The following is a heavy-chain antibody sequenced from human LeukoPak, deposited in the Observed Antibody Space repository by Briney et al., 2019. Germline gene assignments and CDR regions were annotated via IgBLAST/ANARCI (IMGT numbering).Heavy chain of an antibody. D-gene: IGHD2-2*01. Sequence: GRSLRLSCAASGFSISGYWMHWVRHPAGEGLVWVSCMNSGVTTINYADSVKGRFTISRDNVDHTLHLQMNSLRVEDTAVYYCIREVLVGASASLGLWGQGTLVPVSS. CDR1: GFSISGYW. CDR2: MNSGVTTI. V-gene: IGHV3-74*01. CDR3: IREVLVGASASLGL. J-gene: IGHJ4*01.